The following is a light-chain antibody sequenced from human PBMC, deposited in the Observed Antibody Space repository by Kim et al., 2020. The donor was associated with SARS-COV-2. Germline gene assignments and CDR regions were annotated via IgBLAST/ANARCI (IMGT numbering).Light chain of an antibody. CDR3: SAWDTSLSAWV. V-gene: IGLV10-54*01. CDR1: INNVGDRG. Sequence: QAGMTQPPSVSKGLRQTATLTCTGNINNVGDRGAAWLQQHQGHPPKLLSYRNNNRPSGISERLSASRSGNTASLTITGLQPEDEADYYCSAWDTSLSAWVLGGGTQLTV. J-gene: IGLJ3*02. CDR2: RNN.